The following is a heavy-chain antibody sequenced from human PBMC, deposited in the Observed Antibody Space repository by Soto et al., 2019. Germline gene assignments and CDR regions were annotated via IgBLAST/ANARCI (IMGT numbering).Heavy chain of an antibody. CDR3: PTRRTAAREEYFQH. J-gene: IGHJ1*01. Sequence: GGSLRLSCAASGFTFSNAWMSWVRQAPGKGLEWVGRIKSKTDGGTTDYAAPVKGRFTISRDDAKNTLYLQMNSLKTEDTAVYYCPTRRTAAREEYFQHWGQGTLVTVSS. CDR1: GFTFSNAW. V-gene: IGHV3-15*01. CDR2: IKSKTDGGTT. D-gene: IGHD6-13*01.